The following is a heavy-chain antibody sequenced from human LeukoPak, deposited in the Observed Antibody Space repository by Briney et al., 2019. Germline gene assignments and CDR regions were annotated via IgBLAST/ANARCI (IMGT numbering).Heavy chain of an antibody. CDR2: ISGSGGST. CDR3: AKDGGLLWFGELFPSEQANDY. D-gene: IGHD3-10*01. V-gene: IGHV3-23*01. J-gene: IGHJ4*02. Sequence: GGSLRLSCAASGFTFSSYAMSWVRQAPGKGLEWVSAISGSGGSTYYADSVKGRFTISRDNSKNTLYPQMNSLRAEDTAVYYCAKDGGLLWFGELFPSEQANDYWGQGTLVTVSS. CDR1: GFTFSSYA.